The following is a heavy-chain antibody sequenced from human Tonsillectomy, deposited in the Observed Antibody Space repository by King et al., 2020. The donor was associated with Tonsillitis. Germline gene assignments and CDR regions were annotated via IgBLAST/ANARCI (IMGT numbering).Heavy chain of an antibody. J-gene: IGHJ2*01. V-gene: IGHV4-34*01. D-gene: IGHD2-2*01. Sequence: VQLQQWGAGLLKPSETLSLTCAVYGGSFSGYYWSWIRQPPGKGLEWIGEINHSGSTNYTPSLKSRVTISVDTSKKQFSLKLSSVTAADTAVYYCARVDIVVVPAALSYFDLWGRGTLVTVSS. CDR3: ARVDIVVVPAALSYFDL. CDR1: GGSFSGYY. CDR2: INHSGST.